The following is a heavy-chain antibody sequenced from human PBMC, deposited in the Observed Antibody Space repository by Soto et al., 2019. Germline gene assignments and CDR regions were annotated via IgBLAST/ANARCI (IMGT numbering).Heavy chain of an antibody. CDR2: IYYGGIT. D-gene: IGHD3-9*01. V-gene: IGHV4-30-4*01. J-gene: IGHJ6*02. CDR3: ARVPSPFDYYYAMDV. CDR1: GASLDSTNYY. Sequence: SETLSLTCTVSGASLDSTNYYWIWIRQPPGKGLEWIGYIYYGGITYHNPSLTSRLSMSLDTSQNQFSLKLNSVTDADTAVYFCARVPSPFDYYYAMDVWGQGTSVTVSS.